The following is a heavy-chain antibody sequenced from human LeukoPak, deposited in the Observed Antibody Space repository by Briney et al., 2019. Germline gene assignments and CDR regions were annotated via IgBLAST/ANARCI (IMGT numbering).Heavy chain of an antibody. D-gene: IGHD4-11*01. V-gene: IGHV5-51*01. CDR2: ISPGDSNT. CDR1: GYSFSTYW. J-gene: IGHJ4*02. Sequence: HGESLKISCKASGYSFSTYWIAWVRPKPGKGLEWMGIISPGDSNTRYSPSFQGQVTISVDTSISTAYLQWNSLKASDTAIYYCARRSHYASDYWGQGALVTVSS. CDR3: ARRSHYASDY.